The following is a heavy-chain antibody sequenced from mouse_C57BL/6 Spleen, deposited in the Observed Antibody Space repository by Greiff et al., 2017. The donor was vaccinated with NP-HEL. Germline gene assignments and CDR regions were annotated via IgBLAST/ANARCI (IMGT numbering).Heavy chain of an antibody. CDR1: GYAFSSSW. CDR3: ARSHYGSSYPYFDY. J-gene: IGHJ2*01. D-gene: IGHD1-1*01. V-gene: IGHV1-82*01. Sequence: QVQLQQSGPELVKPGASVKISCKASGYAFSSSWMNWVKQRPGKGLEWIGRIYPGDGDTNYNGKFKGKTTLTADKSSSTAYMQLSSLTSEDSAVYFCARSHYGSSYPYFDYWGQGTTLTVSS. CDR2: IYPGDGDT.